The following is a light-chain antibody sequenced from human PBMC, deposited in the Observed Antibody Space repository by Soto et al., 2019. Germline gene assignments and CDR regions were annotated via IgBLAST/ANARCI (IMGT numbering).Light chain of an antibody. CDR3: KQYSYLWT. Sequence: DIQMTQSPSTLSASVGDRVTITCRASQSISSSLAWYQQKPGKAPKVLIYEASSLESGVPSRFSGSGSGTECTLTISSLQPEDFATYYWKQYSYLWTFGQGTKVEIK. CDR2: EAS. CDR1: QSISSS. V-gene: IGKV1-5*03. J-gene: IGKJ1*01.